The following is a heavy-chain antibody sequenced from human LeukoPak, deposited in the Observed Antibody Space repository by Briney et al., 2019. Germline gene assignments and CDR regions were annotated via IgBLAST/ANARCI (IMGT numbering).Heavy chain of an antibody. J-gene: IGHJ4*02. CDR2: ISDYDENT. Sequence: GGSLRLSCAASGIYDMSWVRQAPGKGLEWVSSISDYDENTYYADSVKGRFTMPRDNSRNTLYLQMNSLRAEDTAVYYCARELPFDYWGQGTLVTVSS. CDR3: ARELPFDY. V-gene: IGHV3-23*01. CDR1: GIYD. D-gene: IGHD2-15*01.